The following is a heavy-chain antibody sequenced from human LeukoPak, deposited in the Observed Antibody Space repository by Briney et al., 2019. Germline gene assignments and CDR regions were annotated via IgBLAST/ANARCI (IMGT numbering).Heavy chain of an antibody. D-gene: IGHD1-26*01. CDR3: TSGSYYVGWFDP. J-gene: IGHJ5*02. V-gene: IGHV4-59*01. CDR1: GGSISSYY. Sequence: XETLSLTCTVXGGSISSYYWSWIRQPPGKGLEWIGYIYYSGSTNYNPSLRSRVTISVDTSKNQFSLKLSSVTAADTAVYYCTSGSYYVGWFDPWGQGTLVTVSS. CDR2: IYYSGST.